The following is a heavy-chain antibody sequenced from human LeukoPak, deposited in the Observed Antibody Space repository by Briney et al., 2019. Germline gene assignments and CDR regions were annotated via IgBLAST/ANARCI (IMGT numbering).Heavy chain of an antibody. D-gene: IGHD5-18*01. Sequence: LGGSLRLSCAASVFSFSSYATCWVREAQGEGVEWVAFLSYDGSNKYYAASVKGRSTFSGDNSKNTVYLQMNSLRAEDTAVYSCARDYNYGLDYWGQGTLVTVSS. V-gene: IGHV3-30*04. CDR2: LSYDGSNK. J-gene: IGHJ4*02. CDR1: VFSFSSYA. CDR3: ARDYNYGLDY.